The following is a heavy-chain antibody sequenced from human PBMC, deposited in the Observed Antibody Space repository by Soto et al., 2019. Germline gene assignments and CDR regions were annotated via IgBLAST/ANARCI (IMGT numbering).Heavy chain of an antibody. V-gene: IGHV1-46*01. J-gene: IGHJ4*02. D-gene: IGHD3-10*01. Sequence: QVQLVQSGVEVKKPGASVKVSCKASGYTFSSYYMHWVRQAPGQGLEWMGVINPSGDSTTYAQKFQGRVTMTKDTSTSTLYMELSSLRSEDTAVYYCARDWEFGFWGQGTLVTVSS. CDR2: INPSGDST. CDR3: ARDWEFGF. CDR1: GYTFSSYY.